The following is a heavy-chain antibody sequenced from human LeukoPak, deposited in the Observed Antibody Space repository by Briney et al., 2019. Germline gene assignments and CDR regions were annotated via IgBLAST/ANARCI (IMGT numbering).Heavy chain of an antibody. CDR3: ARDQGIAVALYYYYYYMDV. J-gene: IGHJ6*03. D-gene: IGHD6-19*01. V-gene: IGHV3-20*04. Sequence: PGGSLRLSCAASGFTFDDYGMSWVRQAPGKGLEWVSGINWNGGSTGYADSVKGRFTISRDNAKNSLYLQMNSLRAEDTALYYCARDQGIAVALYYYYYYMDVWGKGTTVPVSS. CDR1: GFTFDDYG. CDR2: INWNGGST.